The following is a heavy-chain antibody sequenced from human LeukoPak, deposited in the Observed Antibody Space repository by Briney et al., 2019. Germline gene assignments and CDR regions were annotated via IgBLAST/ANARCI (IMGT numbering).Heavy chain of an antibody. CDR3: ARVTGPATSHY. CDR1: GGSISSNHW. CDR2: IYHSGST. Sequence: SETLSLTCAVSGGSISSNHWWIWVRQPPGKGLEWIGEIYHSGSTNYNPSLKSRVTMSVDKSKNQFSLRLSSVTAADTAVYYCARVTGPATSHYWGQGILVTVSS. V-gene: IGHV4-4*02. J-gene: IGHJ4*02. D-gene: IGHD5-24*01.